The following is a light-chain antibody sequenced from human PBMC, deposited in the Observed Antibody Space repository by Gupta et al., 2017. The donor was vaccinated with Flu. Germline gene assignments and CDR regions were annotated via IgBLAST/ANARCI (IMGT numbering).Light chain of an antibody. J-gene: IGKJ4*01. CDR1: QSVASSY. Sequence: EIVLTQSPGILSSSPGERATLSCRASQSVASSYLAWYQQKPGQAPSLLIYAASSRATGIPDRFSGSGSGTDFTLTISRLEPEDFAVYYCQKYGTSPLTFGGGTKVEI. CDR2: AAS. CDR3: QKYGTSPLT. V-gene: IGKV3-20*01.